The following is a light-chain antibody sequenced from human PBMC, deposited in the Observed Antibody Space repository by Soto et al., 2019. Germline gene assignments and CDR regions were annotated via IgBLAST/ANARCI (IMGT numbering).Light chain of an antibody. CDR1: QSISSW. J-gene: IGKJ1*01. V-gene: IGKV1-5*03. CDR2: KTS. CDR3: QQYKSYPWT. Sequence: DIQMNQSTSTLSASVGDRVIITCRASQSISSWLAWYQQKPGKAPKLLIYKTSSLESGVPSRFSGSGSGTESTLTIRSLQPDDFATYYCQQYKSYPWTFGQGTRVAIK.